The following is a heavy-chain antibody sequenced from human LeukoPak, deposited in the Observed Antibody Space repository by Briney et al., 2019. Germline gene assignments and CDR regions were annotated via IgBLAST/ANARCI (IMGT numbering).Heavy chain of an antibody. V-gene: IGHV3-23*01. D-gene: IGHD3-16*02. CDR1: GFTFSSYA. CDR3: AKAPRQDYVWGSYRSGYYSDY. J-gene: IGHJ4*02. Sequence: GGSLRLSCAASGFTFSSYAMSWVRQAPGKGLEWVSAISGSGGSTYYADSVKGRFTISRDNSKNTLYLQMNSLRAEDTAVYYCAKAPRQDYVWGSYRSGYYSDYWGQGTLVTVSS. CDR2: ISGSGGST.